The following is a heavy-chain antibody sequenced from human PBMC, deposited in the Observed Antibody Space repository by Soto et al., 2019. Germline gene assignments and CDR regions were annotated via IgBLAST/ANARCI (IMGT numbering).Heavy chain of an antibody. CDR2: IYTSGST. V-gene: IGHV4-4*07. J-gene: IGHJ6*02. D-gene: IGHD6-13*01. CDR3: ARTYSSSLTGYYGMDV. CDR1: GGSISSYY. Sequence: QVQLQESGPGLVKPSETLSLTCTVSGGSISSYYWSWIRQPAGKGLEWIGRIYTSGSTNYNPSLTSRVTMSVDTSKNQFSLKLSSVTAADTAVYYCARTYSSSLTGYYGMDVWGQGTTVTVSS.